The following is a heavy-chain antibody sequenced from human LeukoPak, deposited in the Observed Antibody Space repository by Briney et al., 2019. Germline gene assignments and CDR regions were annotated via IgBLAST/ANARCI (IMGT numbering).Heavy chain of an antibody. CDR2: INHSGST. J-gene: IGHJ6*02. D-gene: IGHD2-15*01. V-gene: IGHV4-34*01. Sequence: SETLSLTCAVYGGSFSGYYWSWIRQPPGKGLEWIGEINHSGSTNYNPSLKSRVTISVDTSKNQFSLKLSSVTAADTAVYYCARDCSGGSCYDYYYYGMDVWGQGTTVTVSS. CDR3: ARDCSGGSCYDYYYYGMDV. CDR1: GGSFSGYY.